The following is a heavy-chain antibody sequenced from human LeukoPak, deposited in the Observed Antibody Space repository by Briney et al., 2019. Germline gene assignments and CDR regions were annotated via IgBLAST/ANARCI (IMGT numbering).Heavy chain of an antibody. V-gene: IGHV3-23*01. D-gene: IGHD3-10*01. Sequence: GGSLRLSCAASGFTFSSYAMSWVRQAPGKGLEWVSAISGSGGSTHYADSVRGRFTISRDNSKNTLYLQMNSLRAEDTAVYYCAKDPRGVIPRGWFDPWGQGTLVTVSS. CDR1: GFTFSSYA. CDR3: AKDPRGVIPRGWFDP. J-gene: IGHJ5*02. CDR2: ISGSGGST.